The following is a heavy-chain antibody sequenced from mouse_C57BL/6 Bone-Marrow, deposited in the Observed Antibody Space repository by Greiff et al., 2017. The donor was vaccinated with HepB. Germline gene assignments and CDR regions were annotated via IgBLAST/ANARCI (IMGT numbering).Heavy chain of an antibody. CDR3: ARRRSYYYGSSSVSVDY. CDR1: GYTFTSYW. CDR2: IHPNSGST. V-gene: IGHV1-64*01. J-gene: IGHJ2*01. D-gene: IGHD1-1*01. Sequence: QVQLQQPGAELVKPGASVKLSCKASGYTFTSYWMHWVKQRPGQGLEWIGMIHPNSGSTNYNEKFKSKATLTVDKSSSTAYMQLSSLTSEDSAVYYCARRRSYYYGSSSVSVDYWGQGTTLTVSS.